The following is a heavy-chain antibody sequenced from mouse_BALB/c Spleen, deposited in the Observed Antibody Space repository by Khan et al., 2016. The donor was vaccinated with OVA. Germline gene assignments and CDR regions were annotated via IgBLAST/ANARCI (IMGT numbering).Heavy chain of an antibody. CDR1: GYTFTAYT. Sequence: QVQLKQSGAELARPGASVKMSCKASGYTFTAYTIHWVKQRPGQGLEWIGYINPSNDYTNYNQKFKDKATLTADKSSSTAYMQLSSLTSEDSAVYYCVREGAYYRSDGWFAYWGQGTLVTVSA. CDR3: VREGAYYRSDGWFAY. V-gene: IGHV1-4*01. CDR2: INPSNDYT. J-gene: IGHJ3*01. D-gene: IGHD2-14*01.